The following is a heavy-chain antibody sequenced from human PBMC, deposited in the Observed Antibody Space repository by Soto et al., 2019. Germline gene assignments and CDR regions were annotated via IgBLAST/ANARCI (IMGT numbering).Heavy chain of an antibody. Sequence: GGSLILSCAASGFTFSDSAMHWVRQASGKGLEWVGRIRSKPKNYATAYAASVKGRFTISRDDSKNTAYLQMNSLKTEDTAVYYCVRLNQYTVVEVNYWGQGTLVTVSS. CDR3: VRLNQYTVVEVNY. J-gene: IGHJ4*02. CDR1: GFTFSDSA. CDR2: IRSKPKNYAT. D-gene: IGHD2-15*01. V-gene: IGHV3-73*01.